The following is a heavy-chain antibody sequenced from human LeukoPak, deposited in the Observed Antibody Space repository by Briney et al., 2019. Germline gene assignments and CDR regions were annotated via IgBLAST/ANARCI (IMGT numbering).Heavy chain of an antibody. CDR1: RYTFTSYG. V-gene: IGHV1-18*01. J-gene: IGHJ1*01. D-gene: IGHD3-16*02. CDR2: ISAYNGNT. CDR3: ARGPDLLRLGELSHEMAAEYFQH. Sequence: GASVTVSCMASRYTFTSYGISWVRQAPSQGREWMGWISAYNGNTNNAHKLQGRVTMTTDTSTSTAYMELRSLRSDDTAVYYCARGPDLLRLGELSHEMAAEYFQHWGQGTLVTVSS.